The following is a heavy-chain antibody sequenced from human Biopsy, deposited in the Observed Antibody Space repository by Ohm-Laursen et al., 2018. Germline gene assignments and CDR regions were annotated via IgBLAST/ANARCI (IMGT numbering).Heavy chain of an antibody. V-gene: IGHV4-61*08. CDR3: ASGGQRPKSHLHWFDP. J-gene: IGHJ5*02. D-gene: IGHD6-25*01. CDR2: MEIGGST. CDR1: GGSISSGGSY. Sequence: SQTLSLTCTVSGGSISSGGSYWSWIRQRPGKGLEWIGYMEIGGSTHSSPSLKSRVTISIDTSTNQFSLKLTSVTAADTALYYCASGGQRPKSHLHWFDPWGQGILVTVSS.